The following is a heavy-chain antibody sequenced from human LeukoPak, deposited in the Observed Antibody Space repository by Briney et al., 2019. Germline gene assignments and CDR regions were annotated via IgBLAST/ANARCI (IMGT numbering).Heavy chain of an antibody. CDR1: GFTFSSYW. Sequence: GGSLRLSCVASGFTFSSYWMSWVRQAPGKGLEWVANIKEDGSRNHYVDSVKGRFTISRDNAKNSLYLQLNSLRAEDTAVYYCARASASYFDYWGQGTLVTVSS. CDR2: IKEDGSRN. J-gene: IGHJ4*02. CDR3: ARASASYFDY. V-gene: IGHV3-7*04.